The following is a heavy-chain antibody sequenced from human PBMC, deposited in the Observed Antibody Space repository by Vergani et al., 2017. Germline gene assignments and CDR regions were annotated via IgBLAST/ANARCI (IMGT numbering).Heavy chain of an antibody. J-gene: IGHJ3*02. D-gene: IGHD5-18*01. V-gene: IGHV4-39*01. CDR3: ASVPTATLRRWRQDAFDI. CDR1: GGSISSSSYY. CDR2: IYYSGST. Sequence: QLQLQESGPGLVKPSETLSLTCTVSGGSISSSSYYWGWIRQPPGKGLEWIGSIYYSGSTYYNPSLKSRVTISVDTSKNQFALKLSSVTAADTAVYYCASVPTATLRRWRQDAFDIWGQGTMVTVSS.